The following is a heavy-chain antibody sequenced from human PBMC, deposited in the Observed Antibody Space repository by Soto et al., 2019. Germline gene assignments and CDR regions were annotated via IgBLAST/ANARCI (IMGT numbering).Heavy chain of an antibody. CDR2: INAGNGNT. Sequence: GASVKVSCKASVYTFTGYAVHWVRQAPGQRLEWMGWINAGNGNTKYSQKFQGRVTITRDTSASTAYMELSSLRSEDTAVYYCARAVAVPADFDYWGQGTLVTVSS. CDR1: VYTFTGYA. V-gene: IGHV1-3*01. J-gene: IGHJ4*02. D-gene: IGHD6-19*01. CDR3: ARAVAVPADFDY.